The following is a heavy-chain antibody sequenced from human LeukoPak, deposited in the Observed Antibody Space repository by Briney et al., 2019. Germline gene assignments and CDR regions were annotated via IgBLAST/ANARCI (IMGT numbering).Heavy chain of an antibody. V-gene: IGHV1-69*02. D-gene: IGHD3-22*01. CDR1: VGTFSSYT. CDR3: AICYDSSGYYPQNDAFDI. CDR2: IIPILGIA. J-gene: IGHJ3*02. Sequence: SVKVSCKASVGTFSSYTISWVRQAPGQGLEWMGRIIPILGIANYAQKFQGRVTITADKSTSTAYMELSSLRSEDTAVYYCAICYDSSGYYPQNDAFDIWGQGTMVTVSS.